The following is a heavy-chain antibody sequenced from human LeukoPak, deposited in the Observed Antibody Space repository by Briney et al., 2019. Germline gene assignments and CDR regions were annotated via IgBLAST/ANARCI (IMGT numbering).Heavy chain of an antibody. CDR3: ARVYCSSTSCQPRGGFDI. CDR2: ISSSGSTR. V-gene: IGHV3-48*01. CDR1: GFSSSNYN. Sequence: HAGGSLRLSCAASGFSSSNYNMNWVRQAPGNGLEWISYISSSGSTRYYADSVKGRFPISRDNSKNTLYLQMNSLRAEDTAVYYCARVYCSSTSCQPRGGFDIWGQGTMVTVSS. J-gene: IGHJ3*02. D-gene: IGHD2-2*01.